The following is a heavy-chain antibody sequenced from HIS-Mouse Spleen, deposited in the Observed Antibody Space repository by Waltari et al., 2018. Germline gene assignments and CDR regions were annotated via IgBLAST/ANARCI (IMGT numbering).Heavy chain of an antibody. V-gene: IGHV4-39*07. J-gene: IGHJ2*01. CDR1: GGSISSSRYD. CDR3: AREIPYSSSWYDWYFDL. CDR2: IYYSGST. Sequence: QLQLQESGPGLVKPSETLSLPCTVSGGSISSSRYDWAWLRQPPGKGLEWIGSIYYSGSTYYNPSLKSRVTISVDTSKNQFSLKLSSVTAADTAVYYCAREIPYSSSWYDWYFDLWGRGTLVTVSS. D-gene: IGHD6-13*01.